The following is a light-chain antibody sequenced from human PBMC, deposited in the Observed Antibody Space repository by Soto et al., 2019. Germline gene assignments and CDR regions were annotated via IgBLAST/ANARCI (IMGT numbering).Light chain of an antibody. Sequence: IQRTQSPSTLSGSVGDRVTITCRASQSIRYWVAWYQHKPGKAPKLLIYDASTLESGVPTRFSGSGSGTESTLTISSLHPDDFATYYCQQYNILSTFGQGTKVDIK. J-gene: IGKJ1*01. CDR3: QQYNILST. CDR1: QSIRYW. V-gene: IGKV1-5*01. CDR2: DAS.